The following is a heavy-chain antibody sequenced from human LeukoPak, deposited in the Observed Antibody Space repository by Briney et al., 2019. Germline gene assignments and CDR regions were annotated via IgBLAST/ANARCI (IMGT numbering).Heavy chain of an antibody. Sequence: PGGSLRLSCAGSGFTLSSDWVHWVRQVPGKGLVWAARISRESDGSGTNYADSVKGRFSISRDRATNTVHLQMNSLRAEDTAVYYCAKDTVASSFDHWGQGTLVTVSS. V-gene: IGHV3-74*01. CDR1: GFTLSSDW. J-gene: IGHJ4*02. D-gene: IGHD5-12*01. CDR3: AKDTVASSFDH. CDR2: ISRESDGSGT.